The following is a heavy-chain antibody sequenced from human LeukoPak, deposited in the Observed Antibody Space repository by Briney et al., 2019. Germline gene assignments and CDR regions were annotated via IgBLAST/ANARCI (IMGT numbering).Heavy chain of an antibody. CDR3: ARDTRHDSSGYYAYFDY. D-gene: IGHD3-22*01. V-gene: IGHV1-46*01. CDR2: INPSGGST. CDR1: GYTFTSYY. Sequence: ASVKVSCEASGYTFTSYYMHWVRQAPGQGLEWMGIINPSGGSTSYAQKFQGRVTMTRDTSTSTVYMELSSLRSEDTAVYYCARDTRHDSSGYYAYFDYWGQGTLVTVSS. J-gene: IGHJ4*02.